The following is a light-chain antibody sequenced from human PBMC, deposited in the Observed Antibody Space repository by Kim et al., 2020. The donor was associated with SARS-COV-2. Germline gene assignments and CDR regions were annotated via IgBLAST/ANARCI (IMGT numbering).Light chain of an antibody. CDR2: YDD. J-gene: IGLJ3*02. V-gene: IGLV1-36*01. CDR1: NSNIGSNA. Sequence: QSVLTQPPSVSEAPRQRVTISCSGSNSNIGSNAVSWYQQFPGKAPTLLIYYDDLLSSGVSDRFSGSKSGTSASLAISGLQSEDEADYYCASWDDSLKGWVFGGGTQLTVL. CDR3: ASWDDSLKGWV.